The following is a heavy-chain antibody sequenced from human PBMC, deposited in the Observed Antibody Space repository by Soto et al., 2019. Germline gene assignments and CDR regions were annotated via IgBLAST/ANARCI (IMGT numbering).Heavy chain of an antibody. CDR2: IKSKTDGGTT. D-gene: IGHD3-16*02. J-gene: IGHJ4*02. CDR3: TARTYDYVWGSYRYFDY. CDR1: GFTFSNAW. V-gene: IGHV3-15*01. Sequence: GGSLRLSCAASGFTFSNAWMSWVRQAPGKGLEWVGRIKSKTDGGTTDYAAPVKGRFTISRDDSKNTLYLQMNSLKTEDTAVYYCTARTYDYVWGSYRYFDYWGQGTLVTVSS.